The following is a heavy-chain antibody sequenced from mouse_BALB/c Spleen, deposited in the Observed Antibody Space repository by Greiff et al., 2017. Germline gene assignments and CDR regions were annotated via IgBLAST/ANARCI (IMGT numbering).Heavy chain of an antibody. CDR3: ARDSSGSYAMDY. Sequence: EVKVVESGGGLVKPGGSLKLSCAASGFTFSSYAMSWVRQSPEKRLEWVAEISSGGSYTYYPDTVTGRFTISRDNAKNTLYLEMSSLRSEDTAMYYCARDSSGSYAMDYWGQGTSVTVSS. D-gene: IGHD3-1*01. J-gene: IGHJ4*01. CDR1: GFTFSSYA. V-gene: IGHV5-9-4*01. CDR2: ISSGGSYT.